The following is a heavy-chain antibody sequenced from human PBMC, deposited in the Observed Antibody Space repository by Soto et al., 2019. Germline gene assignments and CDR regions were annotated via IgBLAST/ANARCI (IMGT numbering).Heavy chain of an antibody. CDR2: ISYDGSNT. CDR3: AKDRGSYFDY. J-gene: IGHJ4*02. D-gene: IGHD1-26*01. Sequence: QVQLVESGGGVVQPGRSLRLSCAASGFTFSTYGMHWVRQAPGKGLEWVAVISYDGSNTYYADSVKGRFTITRDNSKNTLYLQMDSLRAEDTAVFYCAKDRGSYFDYRGQGTLVTVSS. CDR1: GFTFSTYG. V-gene: IGHV3-30*18.